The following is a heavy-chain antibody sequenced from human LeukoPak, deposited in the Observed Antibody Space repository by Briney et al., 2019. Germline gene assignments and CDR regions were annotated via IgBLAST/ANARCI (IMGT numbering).Heavy chain of an antibody. J-gene: IGHJ6*03. CDR1: GGSFSGYY. CDR3: ARHKGFPTVTTHYYYYYMDV. Sequence: PSETLSLTCAVYGGSFSGYYWSWIRQPPGKGLEWIGEINHSGSTNYNPSLKSRVTISVDTSKNQFSLKLSSVTAADTAVYYCARHKGFPTVTTHYYYYYMDVWGKGTTVTISS. D-gene: IGHD4-17*01. V-gene: IGHV4-34*01. CDR2: INHSGST.